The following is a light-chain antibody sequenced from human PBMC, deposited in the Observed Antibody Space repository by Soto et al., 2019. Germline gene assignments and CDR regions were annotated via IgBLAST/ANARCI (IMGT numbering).Light chain of an antibody. Sequence: DIQMTQSPSSLSASVGDRVTITCRASQSVSNHLNWYQQKPGKAPKVLIYVASSLPGGVPSRFSGSGSGTDFTLIISSLQLEDFATYYCQPSHVANTFGQWTKLEI. CDR3: QPSHVANT. V-gene: IGKV1-39*01. CDR1: QSVSNH. J-gene: IGKJ2*01. CDR2: VAS.